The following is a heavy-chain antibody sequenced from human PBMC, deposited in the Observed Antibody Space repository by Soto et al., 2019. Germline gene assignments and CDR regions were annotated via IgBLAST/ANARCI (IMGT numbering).Heavy chain of an antibody. CDR3: AVYGGNRYWYFDL. D-gene: IGHD4-17*01. CDR2: MNPNRGNT. J-gene: IGHJ2*01. V-gene: IGHV1-8*01. CDR1: GYTFTSYD. Sequence: QVQLVQSGAEVKKPGASVKVSCKASGYTFTSYDINWVRQATGQGLEWMGWMNPNRGNTGYAEKFQGRVTXTXTXXISTAYMERSSLRSEDTAVYYCAVYGGNRYWYFDLWGRGTLVTVSS.